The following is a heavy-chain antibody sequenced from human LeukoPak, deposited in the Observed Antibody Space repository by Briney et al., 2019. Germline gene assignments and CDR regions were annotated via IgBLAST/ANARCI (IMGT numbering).Heavy chain of an antibody. CDR1: GGSISSSSYY. D-gene: IGHD3-3*01. Sequence: SETLSLTCTVSGGSISSSSYYWSWIRQPPGKGLEWIGYIYYSGSTNYNPSLKSRVTISVDTSKNQFSLKLSSVTAADTAVYYCARVELRFLEWLAYPLDNWFDPWGQGTLVTVSS. CDR2: IYYSGST. J-gene: IGHJ5*02. V-gene: IGHV4-61*01. CDR3: ARVELRFLEWLAYPLDNWFDP.